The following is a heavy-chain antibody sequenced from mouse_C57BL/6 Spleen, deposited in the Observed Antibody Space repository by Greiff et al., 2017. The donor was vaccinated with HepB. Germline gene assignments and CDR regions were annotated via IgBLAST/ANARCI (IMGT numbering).Heavy chain of an antibody. D-gene: IGHD2-5*01. CDR3: ASDYSNYVLFAY. CDR1: GYTFTDYN. V-gene: IGHV1-22*01. CDR2: INPNNGGT. J-gene: IGHJ3*01. Sequence: VQLKESGPELVKPGASVKMSCKASGYTFTDYNMHWVKQSHGKSLEWIGYINPNNGGTSYNQKFKGKATLTVNKSSSTAYMELRSLTSEDSAVYYCASDYSNYVLFAYWGQGTLVTVSA.